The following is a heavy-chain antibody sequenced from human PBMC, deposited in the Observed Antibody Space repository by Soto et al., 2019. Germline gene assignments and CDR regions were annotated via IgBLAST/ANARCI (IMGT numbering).Heavy chain of an antibody. CDR3: ARGGPEMATIGSFDY. J-gene: IGHJ4*02. CDR1: GYTFINYF. D-gene: IGHD5-12*01. Sequence: ASVKVSCKASGYTFINYFIYWVRQAPGQGLEWMGRINPSDGSTFYAQNFQARVTMTRGTSTRTVNMELSSLRSDDTAVYYCARGGPEMATIGSFDYWGQGTRVTVSS. V-gene: IGHV1-46*01. CDR2: INPSDGST.